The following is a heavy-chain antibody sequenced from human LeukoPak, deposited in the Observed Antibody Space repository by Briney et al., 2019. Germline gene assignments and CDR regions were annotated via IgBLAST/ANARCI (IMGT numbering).Heavy chain of an antibody. D-gene: IGHD3-10*01. Sequence: GGTLRLSCAASGFTFSRYGMSWVRQAPGKGLEWVSAISGSGGSTYYADSVKGRFTISRDNSKSTLYIQMNSLRAEDTAVYYCARAKPKNMVRGLIMRRESRYYFDYWGQVTLVTVSS. CDR3: ARAKPKNMVRGLIMRRESRYYFDY. J-gene: IGHJ4*02. CDR2: ISGSGGST. V-gene: IGHV3-23*01. CDR1: GFTFSRYG.